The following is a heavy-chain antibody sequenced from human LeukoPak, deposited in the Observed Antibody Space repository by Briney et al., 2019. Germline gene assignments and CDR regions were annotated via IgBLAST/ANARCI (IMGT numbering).Heavy chain of an antibody. J-gene: IGHJ4*02. V-gene: IGHV3-7*05. CDR2: IKQDGSEK. CDR1: GFTFSSYW. Sequence: GGSLRLSCAASGFTFSSYWMSWVRQAPGKGLEWVANIKQDGSEKYYVDSVKGRFTISRDNAENSLYLQMNSLRAEDTAVYYCARGWAYSSSWHYLDYWGQGTLVTVSS. CDR3: ARGWAYSSSWHYLDY. D-gene: IGHD6-13*01.